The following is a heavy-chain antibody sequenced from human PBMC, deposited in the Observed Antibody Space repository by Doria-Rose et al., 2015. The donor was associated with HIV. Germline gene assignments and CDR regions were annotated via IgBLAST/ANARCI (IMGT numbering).Heavy chain of an antibody. D-gene: IGHD6-13*01. CDR2: IFSDDER. Sequence: SGPVLVKPTETLTLTCTVSGVSLSSPGMGVSWIRQPPGKALGWLANIFSDDERSYKTSLKSRLTIARGTSKSQVVLTMTDTDPVDTATYYCARIKSSRWYHKYYFDFWGQGTLVIVSA. CDR3: ARIKSSRWYHKYYFDF. J-gene: IGHJ4*02. CDR1: GVSLSSPGMG. V-gene: IGHV2-26*01.